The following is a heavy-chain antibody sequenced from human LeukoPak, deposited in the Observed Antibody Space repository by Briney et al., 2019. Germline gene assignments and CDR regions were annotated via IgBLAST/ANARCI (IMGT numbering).Heavy chain of an antibody. J-gene: IGHJ4*02. D-gene: IGHD2-15*01. CDR3: TREEDIVVVVAATFDY. Sequence: QAGGSLRLSCTASGFTFGDYAMSWFRQAPGKGLEWVGFIRSKAYGGTTEYAASVKGRFTFSRDDSKSIAYLQMNSLKTEDTAVYYCTREEDIVVVVAATFDYWGQGTLVTVSS. CDR1: GFTFGDYA. V-gene: IGHV3-49*03. CDR2: IRSKAYGGTT.